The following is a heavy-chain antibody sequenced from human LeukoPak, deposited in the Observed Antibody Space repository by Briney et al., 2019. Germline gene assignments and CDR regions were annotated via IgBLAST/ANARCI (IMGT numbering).Heavy chain of an antibody. Sequence: GESLKISCKISGYTLTNNWIGWVRQVPGKGLEWIGLIYPGYSDAKYSPSFQGQVTLSVDASISTAYLQWSSLKASDTAMYYCAKISSSGDYWGQGTLVTVSS. V-gene: IGHV5-51*01. D-gene: IGHD2-2*01. J-gene: IGHJ4*02. CDR1: GYTLTNNW. CDR3: AKISSSGDY. CDR2: IYPGYSDA.